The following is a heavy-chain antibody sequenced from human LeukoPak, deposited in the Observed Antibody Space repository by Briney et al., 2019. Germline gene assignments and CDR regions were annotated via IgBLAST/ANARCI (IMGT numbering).Heavy chain of an antibody. V-gene: IGHV3-7*01. CDR3: AKVPGAAHCNNGVCYGYYFDS. Sequence: GGSLRLSCAGSGFTFSNYWMSWVRQAPGRGLEWVANIKQDGSEKNYVESVKGRFTISRDNAKNSLYLQMNSLRAEDTAIYYCAKVPGAAHCNNGVCYGYYFDSWGQGTLVTVSS. CDR1: GFTFSNYW. J-gene: IGHJ4*02. D-gene: IGHD2-8*01. CDR2: IKQDGSEK.